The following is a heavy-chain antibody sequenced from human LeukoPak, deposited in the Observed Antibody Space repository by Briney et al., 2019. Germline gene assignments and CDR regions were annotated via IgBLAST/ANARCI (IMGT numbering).Heavy chain of an antibody. J-gene: IGHJ4*02. V-gene: IGHV3-9*01. CDR3: AKDRSSSVRGALDY. D-gene: IGHD3-10*01. CDR1: GFTFDDYA. CDR2: ISWNSGSI. Sequence: GGSLRLSFAASGFTFDDYAMHWVRQAPGKGLEWVSGISWNSGSIGYADSVKGRFTISRDNAKNSLYLQMNSLRAEDTALYYCAKDRSSSVRGALDYWGQGTLVTVSS.